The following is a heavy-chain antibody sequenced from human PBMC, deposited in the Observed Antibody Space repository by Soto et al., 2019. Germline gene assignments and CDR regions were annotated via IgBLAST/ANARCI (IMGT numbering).Heavy chain of an antibody. CDR1: GFTFSSYAM. Sequence: VHLLESGGGLVQPGGSLRLSCAASGFTFSSYAMSWVRQAPGKGLEWIGEIYHSGSTNYNPSLKSRVTISVDKSKNHFSLKLSSVTAADTAVYYCARSITFDWLFFDYWGQGTLVTVSS. CDR3: ARSITFDWLFFDY. CDR2: IYHSGST. J-gene: IGHJ4*02. D-gene: IGHD3-9*01. V-gene: IGHV4-4*02.